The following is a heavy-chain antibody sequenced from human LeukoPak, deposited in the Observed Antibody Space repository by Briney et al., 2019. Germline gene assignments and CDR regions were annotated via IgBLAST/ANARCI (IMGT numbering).Heavy chain of an antibody. V-gene: IGHV4-34*01. J-gene: IGHJ4*02. Sequence: PSETLSLTCAVYGGSFSGYYWSWIRQPPGKGLEWIGEINHSGSTNYNPSLKSRVTISVDTSKNQFSLKLSSVTAADTAVYYCARGSRSLGIAARPRYFDYWGQGTPVTVSS. CDR2: INHSGST. D-gene: IGHD6-6*01. CDR3: ARGSRSLGIAARPRYFDY. CDR1: GGSFSGYY.